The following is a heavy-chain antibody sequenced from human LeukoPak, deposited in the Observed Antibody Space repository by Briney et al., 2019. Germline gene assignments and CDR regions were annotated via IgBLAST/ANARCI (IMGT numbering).Heavy chain of an antibody. CDR3: TRGPFLNGNAYNWFDP. J-gene: IGHJ5*02. D-gene: IGHD1-20*01. CDR2: VNCDNENT. Sequence: ASVKASCKTSGYTFTSFDINWVRHTTGHGPEWMGWVNCDNENTGYARKFQGRVAITRDTSTSTVYLELNNLSSDDTAMYYCTRGPFLNGNAYNWFDPWGQGTLVTVSS. V-gene: IGHV1-8*03. CDR1: GYTFTSFD.